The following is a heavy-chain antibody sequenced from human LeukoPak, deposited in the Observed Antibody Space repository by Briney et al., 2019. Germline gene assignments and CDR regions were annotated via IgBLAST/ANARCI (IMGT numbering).Heavy chain of an antibody. V-gene: IGHV3-7*01. CDR3: ARGPVFHSYGFHYYYYGMDV. Sequence: GGSLRLSCAASGFTFSSYWMSWVRQAPGKGLEWVANIKHDGSEKYYVDSVKGQFTISRDNAENSLYLQMNSLRGEDTAVYYCARGPVFHSYGFHYYYYGMDVWGQGTTVTVSS. D-gene: IGHD5-18*01. CDR1: GFTFSSYW. CDR2: IKHDGSEK. J-gene: IGHJ6*02.